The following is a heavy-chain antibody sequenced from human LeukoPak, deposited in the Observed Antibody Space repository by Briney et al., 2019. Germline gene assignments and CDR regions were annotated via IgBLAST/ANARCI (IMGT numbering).Heavy chain of an antibody. Sequence: GGSLRLSCAASGFSIRDNYMTWIRQAPGKGLEWVSLIYSGGNTYSAASVRGRFTISRDNSKNMLFLKINSLKVEETAVYFCVKVGSSSIHPLRDWGQGTLVTVSS. J-gene: IGHJ4*02. CDR3: VKVGSSSIHPLRD. D-gene: IGHD6-6*01. CDR2: IYSGGNT. CDR1: GFSIRDNY. V-gene: IGHV3-53*01.